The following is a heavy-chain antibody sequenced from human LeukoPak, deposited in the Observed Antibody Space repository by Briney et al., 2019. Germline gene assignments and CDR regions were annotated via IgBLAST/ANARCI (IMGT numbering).Heavy chain of an antibody. V-gene: IGHV3-11*01. J-gene: IGHJ4*02. CDR2: ISSSGSTI. CDR3: ARVHRDRNWGERGKYYFDY. D-gene: IGHD7-27*01. Sequence: GGSLRLSCAASGFTFSGYYMSWIRQAPGKGLEWVSYISSSGSTIYYADSVKGRFTISRDNAKNSLYLQMNSLRAEDTAVYYCARVHRDRNWGERGKYYFDYWGQGTLVTVSS. CDR1: GFTFSGYY.